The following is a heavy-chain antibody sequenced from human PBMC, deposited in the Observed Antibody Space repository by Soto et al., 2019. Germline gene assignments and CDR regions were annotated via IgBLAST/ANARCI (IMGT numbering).Heavy chain of an antibody. D-gene: IGHD3-3*02. V-gene: IGHV3-74*01. CDR2: INSDGSST. Sequence: EVQLVESGGGVVQPGGSLRLSCAASGFTFSSYWMHWVRQAPGKGLVWVSSINSDGSSTSYADSVKGRFTISRDNAKNTLYRQMNSLRAEDTAVYYCTRHLAGNRDYRGQGTLVTVSS. J-gene: IGHJ4*02. CDR3: TRHLAGNRDY. CDR1: GFTFSSYW.